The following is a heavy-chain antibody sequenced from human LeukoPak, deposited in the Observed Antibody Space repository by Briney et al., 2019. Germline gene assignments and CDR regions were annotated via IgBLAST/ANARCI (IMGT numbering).Heavy chain of an antibody. CDR1: GFTFSTYS. CDR2: IDTGTSTI. D-gene: IGHD3-9*01. V-gene: IGHV3-48*01. Sequence: GGSLRLSCAASGFTFSTYSMNWVRQAPGKGLEWVSYIDTGTSTIYYADSVKGRFTISRDNSKNTLYLQMNSLRVEDTAVYYCARDGGYFDRLAYFFDYWGQGALVPVSS. CDR3: ARDGGYFDRLAYFFDY. J-gene: IGHJ4*02.